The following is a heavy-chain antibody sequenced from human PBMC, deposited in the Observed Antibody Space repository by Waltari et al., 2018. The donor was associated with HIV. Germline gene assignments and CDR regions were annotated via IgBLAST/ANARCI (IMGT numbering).Heavy chain of an antibody. J-gene: IGHJ4*02. V-gene: IGHV4-34*01. CDR2: INHSGST. CDR3: ASEMATISGYFDY. CDR1: GGSFIGYY. Sequence: QVQLQQWGAGLLKPSETLSLTCAVYGGSFIGYYWSWIRQPPGKGLEWIGEINHSGSTNYNQSLKSRVTISVDTSKNQFALKLSSVTAADTAVYYCASEMATISGYFDYWGQGTLVTVSS. D-gene: IGHD5-12*01.